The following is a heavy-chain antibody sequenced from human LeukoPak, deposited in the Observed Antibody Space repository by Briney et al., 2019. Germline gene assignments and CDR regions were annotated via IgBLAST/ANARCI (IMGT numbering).Heavy chain of an antibody. CDR1: GGSISSGSYY. Sequence: SETLSLTCTVSGGSISSGSYYWSWIRQPAGKGLEWIGRIYTSGSTNYNPSLKSRVTISVDTSKNQLSLKLSSVTAADTAVYYCARFEAYPLYYYYYMDVWGKGTTVTVSS. J-gene: IGHJ6*03. CDR3: ARFEAYPLYYYYYMDV. CDR2: IYTSGST. V-gene: IGHV4-61*02.